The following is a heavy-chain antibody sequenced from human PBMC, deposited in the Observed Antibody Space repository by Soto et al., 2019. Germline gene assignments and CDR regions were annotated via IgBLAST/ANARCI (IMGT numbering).Heavy chain of an antibody. CDR2: IYSGGST. CDR3: ARGDYDFWSGYPLMDV. V-gene: IGHV3-66*01. J-gene: IGHJ6*04. CDR1: GFTVSSNY. Sequence: EVQLVESGGGLVQPGGSLRLSCAASGFTVSSNYMSWVRQAPGKGLEWVSVIYSGGSTYYADSVKGRFTISRDNSKNTLYLQMNSLRAEDMAVYYCARGDYDFWSGYPLMDVWGKGTTVTVSS. D-gene: IGHD3-3*01.